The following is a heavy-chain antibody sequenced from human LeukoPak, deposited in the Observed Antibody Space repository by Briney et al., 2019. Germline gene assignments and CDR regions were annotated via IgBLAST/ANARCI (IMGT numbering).Heavy chain of an antibody. CDR2: INSDGSST. CDR3: VTGYCSSTSCFY. D-gene: IGHD2-2*01. Sequence: GGSLRLSCAASGFTFSSHWMHWVRQAPGKGLVWVSRINSDGSSTSYADSVKGRFTISRDNAKSTLYLQMNSLRAEDTAVYYCVTGYCSSTSCFYWGQGTLVTVSS. V-gene: IGHV3-74*01. CDR1: GFTFSSHW. J-gene: IGHJ4*02.